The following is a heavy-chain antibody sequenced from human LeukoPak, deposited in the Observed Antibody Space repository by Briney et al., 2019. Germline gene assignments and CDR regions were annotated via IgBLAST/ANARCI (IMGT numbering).Heavy chain of an antibody. D-gene: IGHD3-22*01. V-gene: IGHV1-2*02. Sequence: ASVKVSCKASGYTFTSYGISWVRQAPGQGLEWMGWINPNSGGTNYAQKFQGRVTMTRDTSISTAYMELSRLRSDDTAVYYCARGTYYDSSGYYGYWGQGTLVTVSS. CDR2: INPNSGGT. CDR3: ARGTYYDSSGYYGY. CDR1: GYTFTSYG. J-gene: IGHJ4*02.